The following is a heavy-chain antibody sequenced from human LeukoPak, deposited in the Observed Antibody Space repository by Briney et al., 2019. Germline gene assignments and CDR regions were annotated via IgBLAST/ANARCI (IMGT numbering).Heavy chain of an antibody. J-gene: IGHJ4*02. D-gene: IGHD3-16*01. CDR3: ARDPTRQAYGLYFGY. CDR2: INSDGSST. V-gene: IGHV3-74*01. Sequence: GGSLRLSCAASGFTFSSYWMHWVRQAPGKGLVWVSRINSDGSSTSYADSVKGRFTISRDNAKNTLYLQMNSLRAEDTAVYYCARDPTRQAYGLYFGYWGQGTLVTVSS. CDR1: GFTFSSYW.